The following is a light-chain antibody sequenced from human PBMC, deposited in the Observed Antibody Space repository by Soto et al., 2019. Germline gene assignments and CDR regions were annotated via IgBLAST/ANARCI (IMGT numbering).Light chain of an antibody. CDR3: SSYTSSSTPFL. CDR1: SSDVGGYNY. V-gene: IGLV2-14*01. J-gene: IGLJ1*01. Sequence: QSALTQPASVSGSPGQSITISCTGTSSDVGGYNYVSWYQQHPGKAPKLLIYDVSNRPSGVSNRFSGYKSGNTASLTISGLQAEAEADYYCSSYTSSSTPFLFGTGTKVTVL. CDR2: DVS.